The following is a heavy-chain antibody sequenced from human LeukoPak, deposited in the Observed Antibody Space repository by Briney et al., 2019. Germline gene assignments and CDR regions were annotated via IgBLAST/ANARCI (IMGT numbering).Heavy chain of an antibody. CDR2: IHPDGSDT. Sequence: GGSLRLSCAVSGFAFSTYWMHWVRQAPGKGRVWVSLIHPDGSDTNYAASVKGRFTISRDNAKNTLYLQMDSLRADDTAVYYCTRGYNYGMDVWGQGTTVTVSS. D-gene: IGHD2-2*02. V-gene: IGHV3-74*01. J-gene: IGHJ6*02. CDR1: GFAFSTYW. CDR3: TRGYNYGMDV.